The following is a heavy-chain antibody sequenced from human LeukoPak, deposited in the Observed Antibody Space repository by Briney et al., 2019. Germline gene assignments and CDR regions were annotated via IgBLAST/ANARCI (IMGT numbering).Heavy chain of an antibody. V-gene: IGHV3-30*18. CDR2: ISYDGSNK. CDR3: AKDGDSSGWYYFDY. Sequence: GGSLRLSCAASGFTFSRYGMHWVRQAPGKGLEWVAVISYDGSNKYYADSVKGRFTISRDNSKNTLYLQMNSLRAEDTAVHYCAKDGDSSGWYYFDYWGQGTLVTVSS. D-gene: IGHD6-19*01. CDR1: GFTFSRYG. J-gene: IGHJ4*02.